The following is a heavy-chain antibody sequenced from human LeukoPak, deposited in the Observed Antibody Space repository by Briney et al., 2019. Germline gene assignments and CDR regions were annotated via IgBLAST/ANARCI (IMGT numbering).Heavy chain of an antibody. CDR2: ISAYNGNT. CDR1: GYTFTSYG. Sequence: ASVKVSCKASGYTFTSYGISWVRQAPGQGLEWMGWISAYNGNTNYAQKLQGRVTMTTDTSTSTAYMELRSLRSDDTAVYYCARDGDRYYYDSSGYYPANFDYWGQGTLVTVSS. D-gene: IGHD3-22*01. J-gene: IGHJ4*02. CDR3: ARDGDRYYYDSSGYYPANFDY. V-gene: IGHV1-18*01.